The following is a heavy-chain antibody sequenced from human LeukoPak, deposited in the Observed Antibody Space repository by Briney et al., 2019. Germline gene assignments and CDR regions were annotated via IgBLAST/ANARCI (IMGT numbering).Heavy chain of an antibody. CDR1: GGSINTYF. D-gene: IGHD6-19*01. Sequence: PSETLSLTCTVSGGSINTYFWSWIRQPPGKGLEWIGYIYYSGSTNYNPSLKSRVTISVDTSKNQFSLKLSSATAADTAVYYCARGVTGGWYGDFQHWGQGTLVTVSS. J-gene: IGHJ1*01. V-gene: IGHV4-59*01. CDR3: ARGVTGGWYGDFQH. CDR2: IYYSGST.